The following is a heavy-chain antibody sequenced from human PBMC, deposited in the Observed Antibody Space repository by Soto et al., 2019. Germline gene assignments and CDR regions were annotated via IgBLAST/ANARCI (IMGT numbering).Heavy chain of an antibody. CDR3: AKDPGYSSGWYYFDY. V-gene: IGHV3-30*18. D-gene: IGHD6-19*01. CDR2: ISDDGSNK. Sequence: QVQLVESGGGVVQPGRSLRLSCAASGFTFSSYGMHWVRQAPGKGLEWVAVISDDGSNKYYADSVKGRFTISRDNSKNTLYLQMNSLRAEDTAVYYGAKDPGYSSGWYYFDYWGQGTLVTVSS. J-gene: IGHJ4*02. CDR1: GFTFSSYG.